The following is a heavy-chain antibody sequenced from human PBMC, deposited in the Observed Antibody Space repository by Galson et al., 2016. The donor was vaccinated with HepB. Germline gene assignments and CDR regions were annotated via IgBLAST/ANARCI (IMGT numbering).Heavy chain of an antibody. CDR2: ITTSRSYT. V-gene: IGHV3-11*06. Sequence: SLRLSCAASGFLFSDYYMSWIRQAPGKGLEWLSYITTSRSYTRYADSVKGRFTISRDNAKTSLYLQMNSLRVEDTAVYYCARGHRIGWETIDAFDIWGQGTMVTVSS. D-gene: IGHD6-19*01. CDR3: ARGHRIGWETIDAFDI. J-gene: IGHJ3*02. CDR1: GFLFSDYY.